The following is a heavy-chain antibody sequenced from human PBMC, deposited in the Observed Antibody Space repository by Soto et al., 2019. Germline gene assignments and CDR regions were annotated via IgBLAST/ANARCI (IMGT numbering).Heavy chain of an antibody. CDR1: GFTFSSYG. V-gene: IGHV3-30*18. D-gene: IGHD2-15*01. CDR3: AKDADIVVVVAASYFDY. J-gene: IGHJ4*02. CDR2: ISYDGSNK. Sequence: QVQLVESGGGVVQPGRSLRLSCAASGFTFSSYGMHWVRQAPGKGLEWVAVISYDGSNKYYADSVKGRFTISRDNSKNTLYLQMNSLRAEDTAVYYCAKDADIVVVVAASYFDYWGQGTLVTVSS.